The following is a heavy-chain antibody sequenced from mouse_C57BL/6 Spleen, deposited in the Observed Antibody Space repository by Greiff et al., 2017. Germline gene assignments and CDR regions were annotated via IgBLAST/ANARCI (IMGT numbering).Heavy chain of an antibody. CDR2: IYPRSGNT. Sequence: QVQLQQSGAELARPGASVKLSCKASGYTFTSYGISWVKQRTGQGLEWIGEIYPRSGNTYYNEKFKGKATLTADKSSSTAYMELRSLRAEDSAVYFCARGGQLRLRDYFDYWGQGTTLTVSS. CDR1: GYTFTSYG. V-gene: IGHV1-81*01. CDR3: ARGGQLRLRDYFDY. J-gene: IGHJ2*01. D-gene: IGHD3-2*02.